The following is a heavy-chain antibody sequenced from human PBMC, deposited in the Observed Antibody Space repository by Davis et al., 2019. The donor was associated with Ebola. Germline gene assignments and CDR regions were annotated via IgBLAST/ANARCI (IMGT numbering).Heavy chain of an antibody. CDR1: GYTFSRYG. CDR3: ARDMGMVQEANWFDS. V-gene: IGHV1-18*01. J-gene: IGHJ5*01. D-gene: IGHD3-10*01. Sequence: ASVKVSCKASGYTFSRYGIIWVRQAPGQGLEWMGWISGYKGNTKFAQKFHGRVTLTTDTSTSTAYMELRSLRSDDTAVYYCARDMGMVQEANWFDSWGQGTLVIVSS. CDR2: ISGYKGNT.